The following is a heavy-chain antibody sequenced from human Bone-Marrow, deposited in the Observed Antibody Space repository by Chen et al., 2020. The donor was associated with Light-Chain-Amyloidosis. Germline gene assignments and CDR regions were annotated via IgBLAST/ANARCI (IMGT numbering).Heavy chain of an antibody. V-gene: IGHV3-23*01. J-gene: IGHJ6*02. CDR2: ISGGGDYT. D-gene: IGHD3-3*01. Sequence: EVQLLESGGGLVQPGGSLKLSCAASGFTFSSYAMSWVRQAPGKGLEWVSAISGGGDYTYYADSVKGRFTISRDDSRNTLILQMKSLRAEDTAVYFCAKASTWRVLEWYYGMDVWGQGTTVTVSS. CDR1: GFTFSSYA. CDR3: AKASTWRVLEWYYGMDV.